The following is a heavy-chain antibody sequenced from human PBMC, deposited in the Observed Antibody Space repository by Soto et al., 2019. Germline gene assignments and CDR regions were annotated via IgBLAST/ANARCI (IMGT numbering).Heavy chain of an antibody. CDR2: ISGSGATT. CDR1: GFSFSSYA. D-gene: IGHD4-17*01. Sequence: DVQLLESGGGLVQPGGSLRLSCAASGFSFSSYAMSWVRQAPGTGLEWVSVISGSGATTFYRESVKGRFTISRDNSKNTVYLQLTSLRAEDTALYYCAKDHGGDYGDPLYFFDYWGQGALVIVSS. J-gene: IGHJ4*02. V-gene: IGHV3-23*01. CDR3: AKDHGGDYGDPLYFFDY.